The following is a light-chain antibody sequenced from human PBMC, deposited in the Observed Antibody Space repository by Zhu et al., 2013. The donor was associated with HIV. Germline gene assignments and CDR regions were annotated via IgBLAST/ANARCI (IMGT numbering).Light chain of an antibody. CDR2: EVS. Sequence: QSALTQPASVSGSPGQSITISCTGTSSDIGTYNYVSWYQQHPGKAPKLMIYEVSNRPSGVSNRFSGSKSGNTASLTISGLQAEDEADYYCSSYTSSSTFXVFGTGTKVTVL. CDR1: SSDIGTYNY. V-gene: IGLV2-14*01. J-gene: IGLJ1*01. CDR3: SSYTSSSTFXV.